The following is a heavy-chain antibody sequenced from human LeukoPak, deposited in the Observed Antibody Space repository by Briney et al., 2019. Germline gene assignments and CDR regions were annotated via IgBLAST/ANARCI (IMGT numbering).Heavy chain of an antibody. CDR3: AKGHHARTLDAFDI. CDR1: GFTFSGYS. D-gene: IGHD1-14*01. CDR2: ISYDGSNK. J-gene: IGHJ3*02. Sequence: PGGSLRLSCAASGFTFSGYSMNWVRQAPGKGLEWVAVISYDGSNKYYADSVKGRFTISRDNSKNTLYLQMNSLRAEDTAVYYCAKGHHARTLDAFDIWGQGTMVTVSS. V-gene: IGHV3-30*18.